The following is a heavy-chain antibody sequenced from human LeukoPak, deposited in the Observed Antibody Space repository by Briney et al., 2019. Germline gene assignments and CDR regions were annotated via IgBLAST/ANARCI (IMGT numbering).Heavy chain of an antibody. CDR3: ARRSRDGYNSVDAFHI. V-gene: IGHV1-69*05. CDR2: IIPIFGTA. Sequence: SVKVSCKASGGTFSSYAISWVRQAPGQGLEWMGGIIPIFGTANYAQKFQGRVTITTDESTSTAYMELSSLRSEDTAVYYCARRSRDGYNSVDAFHIWGQGTMVTVSS. CDR1: GGTFSSYA. D-gene: IGHD5-24*01. J-gene: IGHJ3*02.